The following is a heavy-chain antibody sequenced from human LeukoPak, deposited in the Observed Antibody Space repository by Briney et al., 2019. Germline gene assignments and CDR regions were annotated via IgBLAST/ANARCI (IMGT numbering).Heavy chain of an antibody. D-gene: IGHD3-3*01. Sequence: GRSLRLSCAASGFTFDDYAMHWVRRAPGKGLEWVSGISWNSGSIGYADSVKGRFTISRDNAKNSLYLQMNSLRAEDTAVYYCARDARAITIFGAGLNRWDYWGQGTLVTVSS. CDR1: GFTFDDYA. CDR3: ARDARAITIFGAGLNRWDY. CDR2: ISWNSGSI. J-gene: IGHJ4*02. V-gene: IGHV3-9*01.